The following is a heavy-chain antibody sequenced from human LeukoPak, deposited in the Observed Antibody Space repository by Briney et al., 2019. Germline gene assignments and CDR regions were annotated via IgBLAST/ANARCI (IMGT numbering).Heavy chain of an antibody. CDR3: IASVRSGYCSGGSCFNY. J-gene: IGHJ4*02. D-gene: IGHD2-15*01. V-gene: IGHV3-15*01. CDR2: IKSKTDGGTT. Sequence: PGGSLRLSCAASGFTFSNAWMSWVRQAPGKGLEWVGRIKSKTDGGTTDYAAPVKGRFTISRDDSKNTLYLQMNSLKTEDTAVYYCIASVRSGYCSGGSCFNYWGQGTLVTVSS. CDR1: GFTFSNAW.